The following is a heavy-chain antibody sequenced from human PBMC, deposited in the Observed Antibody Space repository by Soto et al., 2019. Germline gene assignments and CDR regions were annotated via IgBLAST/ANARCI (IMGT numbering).Heavy chain of an antibody. CDR3: AREQGVGGGSYYGKGGFDY. CDR1: GGTFSSYA. D-gene: IGHD1-26*01. J-gene: IGHJ4*02. V-gene: IGHV1-69*01. CDR2: IIPIFGTA. Sequence: QVQLVQSGAEVKKPGSSVKVSCKASGGTFSSYAISWVRQAPGQGLEWMGGIIPIFGTANYAQKFQGRVTITADESTRTADMELGRLRSEDRGGYYWAREQGVGGGSYYGKGGFDYWGQGTLVTVSS.